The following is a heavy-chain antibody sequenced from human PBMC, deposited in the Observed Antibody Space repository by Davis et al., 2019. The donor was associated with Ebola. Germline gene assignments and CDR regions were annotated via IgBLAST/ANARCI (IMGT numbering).Heavy chain of an antibody. CDR3: ARQPRGPYPEPIHIDY. D-gene: IGHD3-10*01. Sequence: GESLKISCKGSGYSSTSYWIGWVRQMPGKGLEWMGIIYPGDSDTRYSPSFQGQVTISADKSISTAYLQWSSLKASDTAMYYCARQPRGPYPEPIHIDYWGQGTLVTVSS. CDR2: IYPGDSDT. J-gene: IGHJ4*02. V-gene: IGHV5-51*01. CDR1: GYSSTSYW.